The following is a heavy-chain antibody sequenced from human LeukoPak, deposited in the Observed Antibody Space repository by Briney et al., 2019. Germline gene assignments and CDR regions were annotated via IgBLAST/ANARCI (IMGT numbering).Heavy chain of an antibody. CDR3: AREVATYTRSFGFVL. J-gene: IGHJ3*01. V-gene: IGHV3-48*03. CDR1: GFTFSSYE. CDR2: ISSSATTI. D-gene: IGHD3-16*01. Sequence: PGGSLRLSCAASGFTFSSYEMNWVRQTPGKGLEWVSYISSSATTIYYADSVKGRFTISRDDAKNSLFLQMNSLRAEDTAFYYCAREVATYTRSFGFVLWGQGTMVTVSS.